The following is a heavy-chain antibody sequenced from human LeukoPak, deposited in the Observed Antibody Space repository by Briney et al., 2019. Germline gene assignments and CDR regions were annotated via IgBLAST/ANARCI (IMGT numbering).Heavy chain of an antibody. CDR3: ARGIVSNRENYFDY. D-gene: IGHD1-14*01. CDR2: IYYSGST. J-gene: IGHJ4*02. V-gene: IGHV4-59*01. CDR1: GGSISSYY. Sequence: PSETLSLTCTLSGGSISSYYWSWIRQPPEKGREWIGYIYYSGSTNYNPSLKSRVTISVDTSKNQFSLKLSSVTAADTAMYYCARGIVSNRENYFDYWAREPWSPSPQ.